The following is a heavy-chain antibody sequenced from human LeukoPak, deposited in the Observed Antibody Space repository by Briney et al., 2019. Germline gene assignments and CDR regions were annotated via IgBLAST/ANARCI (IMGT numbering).Heavy chain of an antibody. CDR2: IYYSGST. J-gene: IGHJ6*02. V-gene: IGHV4-59*01. CDR1: GGSISSYY. D-gene: IGHD5-18*01. CDR3: ARNKYSYAPYYYYGMDV. Sequence: SQTLSLTCTVSGGSISSYYWSWIRQPPGKGLEWIGYIYYSGSTNYNPSLKSRVTISVDTSKNQFSLKLSSVTAADTAVYYCARNKYSYAPYYYYGMDVWGQGTTVTVSS.